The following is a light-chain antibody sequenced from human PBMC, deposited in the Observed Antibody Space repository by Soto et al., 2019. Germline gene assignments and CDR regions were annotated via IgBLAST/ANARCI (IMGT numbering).Light chain of an antibody. CDR1: QSINSN. V-gene: IGKV3-15*01. CDR2: GAS. CDR3: QQYNTWPQT. Sequence: EVVMTQSPATLRVSPGKRATLSCTAGQSINSNLAWYQQRPGQAPRLLIYGASTRATGIPARFSGSGSGTEFTLTISSLQSEDFAVYYCQQYNTWPQTFGQGTKVDIK. J-gene: IGKJ1*01.